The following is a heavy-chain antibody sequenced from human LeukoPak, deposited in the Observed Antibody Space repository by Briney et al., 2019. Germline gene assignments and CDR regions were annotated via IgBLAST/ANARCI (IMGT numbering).Heavy chain of an antibody. Sequence: GGSLRLSCAASGFTFSSYAMHWVRQAPGKGLEYVSAISSNGGSTYYANSVKGRFTISRDNSKNTLYLQMGSLRAEDMAVYYCARAGAGDTANPYYFDYWGQGTLVTVSS. D-gene: IGHD5-18*01. V-gene: IGHV3-64*01. J-gene: IGHJ4*02. CDR1: GFTFSSYA. CDR2: ISSNGGST. CDR3: ARAGAGDTANPYYFDY.